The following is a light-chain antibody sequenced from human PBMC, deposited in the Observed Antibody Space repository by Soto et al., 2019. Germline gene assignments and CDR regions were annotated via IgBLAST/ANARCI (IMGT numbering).Light chain of an antibody. CDR1: QSVRSSY. Sequence: DIVLTQSPGTLSLSPGERATLSCRASQSVRSSYLAWYQQRPGQAPRLLISDASNRATGIPDRFSGSGSGTDFTLTISRLEPEDFALYYCQQYGGSPITLGHGTRLEIK. CDR3: QQYGGSPIT. J-gene: IGKJ5*01. V-gene: IGKV3-20*01. CDR2: DAS.